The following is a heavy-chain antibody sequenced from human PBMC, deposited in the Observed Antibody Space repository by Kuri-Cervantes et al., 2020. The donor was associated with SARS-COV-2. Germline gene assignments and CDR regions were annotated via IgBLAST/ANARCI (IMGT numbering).Heavy chain of an antibody. CDR3: AREGAAPNDAFDI. CDR1: GFAFSSYA. V-gene: IGHV3-30-3*01. Sequence: GGSLRLSCAASGFAFSSYAMHWARQAPGKGLEWVAVISYDGSNKYYADSVKGRFTISRDNSKNTLYLQMNSLRAEDTAVYYCAREGAAPNDAFDIWGQGTMVTVSS. D-gene: IGHD3-16*01. J-gene: IGHJ3*02. CDR2: ISYDGSNK.